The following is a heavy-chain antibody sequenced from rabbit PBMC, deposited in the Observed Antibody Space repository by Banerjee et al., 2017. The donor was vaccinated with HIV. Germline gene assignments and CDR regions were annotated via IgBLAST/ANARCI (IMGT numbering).Heavy chain of an antibody. D-gene: IGHD4-1*01. CDR2: IDTASSGST. Sequence: EESGGDLVKPEGSLTLTCTASGFSFSSSYWICWVRQAPGKGLELIACIDTASSGSTYYASWAKGRFTISKTSSTTVTLQMTSLTAADTATYFCARDLPISGWGANFNLWGPGTLVTVS. CDR1: GFSFSSSYW. J-gene: IGHJ4*01. V-gene: IGHV1S45*01. CDR3: ARDLPISGWGANFNL.